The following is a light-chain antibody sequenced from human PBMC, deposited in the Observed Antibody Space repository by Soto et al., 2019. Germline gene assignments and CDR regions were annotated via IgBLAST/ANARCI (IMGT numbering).Light chain of an antibody. CDR1: ISDIGAYNY. Sequence: QSLLNHPSSVSGSPGQSITISCTVTISDIGAYNYVSWYQQYPGKAPKLMIYGVTNRPSGVSNRFSGSKTGNTASLTISGLQAEDEADYYCLSHRSGDSPVFGTGNKVTVL. J-gene: IGLJ1*01. CDR2: GVT. V-gene: IGLV2-14*01. CDR3: LSHRSGDSPV.